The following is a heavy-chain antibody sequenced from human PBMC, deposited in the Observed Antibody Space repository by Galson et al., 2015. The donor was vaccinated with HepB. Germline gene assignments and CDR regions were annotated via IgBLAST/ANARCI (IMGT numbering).Heavy chain of an antibody. CDR3: ARVADSHYGDHTDFDA. Sequence: SLRLSCAASGFTFSDYYMSWIRQAPGKGLEWLAYVSSNTIYTNYADSVKGRFTVSRDNVKNSMSLQMNRLSGEDTALYYCARVADSHYGDHTDFDAWGQGALVTVSS. CDR2: VSSNTIYT. CDR1: GFTFSDYY. V-gene: IGHV3-11*06. D-gene: IGHD4-17*01. J-gene: IGHJ4*02.